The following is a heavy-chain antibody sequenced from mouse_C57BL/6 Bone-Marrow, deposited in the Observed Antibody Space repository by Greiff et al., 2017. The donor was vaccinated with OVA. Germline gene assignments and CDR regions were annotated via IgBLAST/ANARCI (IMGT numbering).Heavy chain of an antibody. CDR3: TSGGLPAWFAY. J-gene: IGHJ3*01. V-gene: IGHV14-4*01. Sequence: EVKLVESGAELVRPGASVKLSCTASGFNIKDDYMHWVKQRPEQGLEWIGWIDPENGDTEYASKFPGKATITADTSSNTAYLQLSSLTSEDAAVDYCTSGGLPAWFAYWGQGTLVTVSA. CDR1: GFNIKDDY. CDR2: IDPENGDT. D-gene: IGHD2-4*01.